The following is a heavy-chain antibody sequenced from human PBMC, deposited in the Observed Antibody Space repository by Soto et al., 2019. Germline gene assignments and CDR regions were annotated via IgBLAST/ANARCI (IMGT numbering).Heavy chain of an antibody. Sequence: GGSLRLSCVASGFTFSSSGMHWVRQAPGKGLEWVAVISYYGSNEYYADSVKGRFTISRDNSKNTLYLQMNSLRPEDMAVYYCAKDINRMAVAGPGNGYYYGMDVWGQGTTVTV. CDR2: ISYYGSNE. D-gene: IGHD6-13*01. CDR1: GFTFSSSG. J-gene: IGHJ6*02. CDR3: AKDINRMAVAGPGNGYYYGMDV. V-gene: IGHV3-30*18.